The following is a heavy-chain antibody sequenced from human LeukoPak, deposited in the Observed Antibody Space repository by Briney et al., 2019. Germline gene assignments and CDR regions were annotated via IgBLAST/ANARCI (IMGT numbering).Heavy chain of an antibody. Sequence: PSETLSLTCTVSGGSISSYYWSWIRQPPGKGLEWIGYIYYSGSTNYNPSLKSRVTISVDTSKNQFSLKLSSVTAADTAVYYCARGRRAHYYDSSGYYYPAEYFQHWSQGTLVTVSS. D-gene: IGHD3-22*01. CDR1: GGSISSYY. J-gene: IGHJ1*01. CDR2: IYYSGST. V-gene: IGHV4-59*01. CDR3: ARGRRAHYYDSSGYYYPAEYFQH.